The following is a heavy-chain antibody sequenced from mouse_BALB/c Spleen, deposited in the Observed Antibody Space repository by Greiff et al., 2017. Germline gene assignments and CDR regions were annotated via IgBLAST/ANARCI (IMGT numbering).Heavy chain of an antibody. D-gene: IGHD2-3*01. Sequence: DVKLVESGGGLVKPGGSLKLSCAASGFTFSDYYMYWVRQTPEKRLEWVATISDGGSYTYYPDSVKGRFTISRDNAKNNLYLQMSSLKSEDTAMYYCARDKGGYDGYWYFDVWGAGTTVTVSS. J-gene: IGHJ1*01. CDR1: GFTFSDYY. V-gene: IGHV5-4*02. CDR3: ARDKGGYDGYWYFDV. CDR2: ISDGGSYT.